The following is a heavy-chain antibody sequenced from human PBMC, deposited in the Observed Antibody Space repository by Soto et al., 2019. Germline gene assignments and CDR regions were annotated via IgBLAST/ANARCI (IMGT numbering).Heavy chain of an antibody. Sequence: QVQLVQSGAEVKKPGSSVKVSCKASGSTFSSYAISWVRQAPGQGLEWMGGIIPIFGTANYAQKFQGRVTITADESTSIAYMELSSLRSEDTAVYYCARDSRMATTRSFFDYWGQGTLVTVSS. CDR3: ARDSRMATTRSFFDY. CDR1: GSTFSSYA. J-gene: IGHJ4*02. V-gene: IGHV1-69*12. CDR2: IIPIFGTA. D-gene: IGHD5-12*01.